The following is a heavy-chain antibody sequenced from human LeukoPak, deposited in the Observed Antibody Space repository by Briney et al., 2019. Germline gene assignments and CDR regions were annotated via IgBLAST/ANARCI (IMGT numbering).Heavy chain of an antibody. D-gene: IGHD3-22*01. J-gene: IGHJ4*02. Sequence: GESLKISCKGSGYSFTNYWIAWMRQMPGKRLEWMAIISPGDSNNRYSPPFQGQVTISADKSISTAYLQWSSLKASDTAMYYCARTYYSDSSGYYFDYWGQGTLVTVSS. V-gene: IGHV5-51*01. CDR3: ARTYYSDSSGYYFDY. CDR2: ISPGDSNN. CDR1: GYSFTNYW.